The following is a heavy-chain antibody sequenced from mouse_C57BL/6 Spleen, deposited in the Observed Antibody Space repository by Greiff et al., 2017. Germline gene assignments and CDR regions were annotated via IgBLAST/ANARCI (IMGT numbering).Heavy chain of an antibody. CDR3: ARHTVVATGAMDY. J-gene: IGHJ4*01. Sequence: EVQLVESGGDLVKPGGSLKLSCAASGFTFSSYGMSWVRQTPDKRLEWVATISSGGSYTYYPDSVKGRFTISRDNAKNTLYLQMSSLKSEDTAMYYCARHTVVATGAMDYWGQGTSVTVSS. D-gene: IGHD1-1*01. CDR1: GFTFSSYG. V-gene: IGHV5-6*01. CDR2: ISSGGSYT.